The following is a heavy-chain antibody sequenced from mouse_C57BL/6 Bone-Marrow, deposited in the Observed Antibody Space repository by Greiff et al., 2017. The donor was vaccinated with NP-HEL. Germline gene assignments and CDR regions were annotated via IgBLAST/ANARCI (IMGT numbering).Heavy chain of an antibody. V-gene: IGHV5-6*01. D-gene: IGHD1-1*01. CDR2: ISRGGSYT. CDR3: ARHQDYYGSPDY. Sequence: EVKVVESGGDLVKPGGSLKLSCAASGFTFSSYGMSWVRQTPDKRLEWVATISRGGSYTYYPDSVKGRYTISRDNAKNTLYLQMSSLKSEDTAMYYCARHQDYYGSPDYWGQGTTLTVSS. J-gene: IGHJ2*01. CDR1: GFTFSSYG.